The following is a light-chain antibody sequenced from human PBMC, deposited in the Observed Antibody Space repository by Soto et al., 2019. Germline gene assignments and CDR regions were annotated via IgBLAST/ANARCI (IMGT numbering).Light chain of an antibody. Sequence: DIQMTQSPSSLSASVGDTVTITCRASQDIINHLAWYQQRPGKVPNLLIYGASTLHSGVPSRFRGSGSGTHFTLTISGLQPEDVATYYCQNYHLALGTFGQGTRLEIK. CDR3: QNYHLALGT. CDR1: QDIINH. V-gene: IGKV1-27*01. CDR2: GAS. J-gene: IGKJ5*01.